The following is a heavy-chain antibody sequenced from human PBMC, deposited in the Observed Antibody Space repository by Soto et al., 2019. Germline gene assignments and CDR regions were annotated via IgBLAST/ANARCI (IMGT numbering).Heavy chain of an antibody. D-gene: IGHD3-3*01. CDR1: GYTFTELS. J-gene: IGHJ4*02. CDR3: ATHYSDFWSGFYTY. V-gene: IGHV1-24*01. Sequence: ASEKVSCKVSGYTFTELSMHWVRQAPGKGLEWMGGFDPEGGETIYAQKFQGRVTMTGDTSTDTAYMELRGLRSEDTAVYYCATHYSDFWSGFYTYWGQGTLVTVSS. CDR2: FDPEGGET.